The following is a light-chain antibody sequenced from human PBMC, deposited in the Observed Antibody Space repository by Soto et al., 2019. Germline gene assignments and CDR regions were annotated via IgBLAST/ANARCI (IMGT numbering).Light chain of an antibody. V-gene: IGKV3-15*01. J-gene: IGKJ2*01. CDR1: KSVSSN. CDR3: QQYNNWSTEYT. Sequence: EIVMTQSPATLSVSPGERATLSCRSSKSVSSNLAWYQQKPGQAPRLLIYGASTWATGIPARFSGSGSGTEFTLTISSRQSEDFAGYYWQQYNNWSTEYTLGQGTKLEIK. CDR2: GAS.